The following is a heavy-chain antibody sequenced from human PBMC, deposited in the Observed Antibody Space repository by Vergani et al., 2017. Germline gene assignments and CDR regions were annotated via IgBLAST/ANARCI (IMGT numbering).Heavy chain of an antibody. Sequence: QVQLQESGPGLVKPSQTLSLTCTVSGGSISSGDYHWSWIRQPPGKGLEWIGYIYYSGSTYYNPSLKSRVTISVDTSKNQFSLKLSSVTAADTAVYYCAGVRRDDSSGYYYYYGMDVWGQGTTVTVSS. CDR2: IYYSGST. J-gene: IGHJ6*02. D-gene: IGHD3-22*01. CDR1: GGSISSGDYH. V-gene: IGHV4-30-4*01. CDR3: AGVRRDDSSGYYYYYGMDV.